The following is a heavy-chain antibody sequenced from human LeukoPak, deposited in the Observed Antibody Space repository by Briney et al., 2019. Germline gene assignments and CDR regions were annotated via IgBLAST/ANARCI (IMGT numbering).Heavy chain of an antibody. CDR1: GFTFSSYN. V-gene: IGHV3-21*01. Sequence: GGSLRLSCAASGFTFSSYNMNWVRQAPGKGLEWVSSISSSSSYIYYADSVKGRFTISRDNAKNSLYLQMNSLRAEDTAVYYCARDGDYDWNYRSGFDYWGQGTLVTVSS. CDR3: ARDGDYDWNYRSGFDY. D-gene: IGHD1-7*01. CDR2: ISSSSSYI. J-gene: IGHJ4*02.